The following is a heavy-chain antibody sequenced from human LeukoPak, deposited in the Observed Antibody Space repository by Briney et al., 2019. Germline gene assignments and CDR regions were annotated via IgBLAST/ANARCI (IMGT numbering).Heavy chain of an antibody. J-gene: IGHJ1*01. V-gene: IGHV1-3*01. CDR2: INAGNGNT. D-gene: IGHD4-17*01. CDR3: ARVPHPTTVTTTHEYFQH. CDR1: GYTFTSYA. Sequence: GASVKVSCKASGYTFTSYAMHWVRQAPGQRLEWMGWINAGNGNTKYSQKFQGRVTITRDTSASTAYMELSSLRSEDTAVYYCARVPHPTTVTTTHEYFQHWGQGTLVTVSS.